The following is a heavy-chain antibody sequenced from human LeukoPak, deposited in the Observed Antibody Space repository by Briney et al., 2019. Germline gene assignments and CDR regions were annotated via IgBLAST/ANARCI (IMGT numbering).Heavy chain of an antibody. CDR2: IYYSGST. V-gene: IGHV4-61*05. CDR1: DGSISSSTYY. D-gene: IGHD2-21*01. J-gene: IGHJ4*02. Sequence: PSETLSLTCTVSDGSISSSTYYWSWIRQPPGKGLEWIGYIYYSGSTNYNPSLKSRVTISVDTSKNQFSLKLSSVTAADTAVYYCARHGDVVRWGQGTLVTVSS. CDR3: ARHGDVVR.